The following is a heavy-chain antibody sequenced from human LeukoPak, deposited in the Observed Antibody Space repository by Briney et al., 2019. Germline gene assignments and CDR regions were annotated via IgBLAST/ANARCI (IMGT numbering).Heavy chain of an antibody. CDR1: GGSISSSSYY. Sequence: KSSETLSLTCTVSGGSISSSSYYWGWIRQPPGKGLEWIGSIYYSGSTYYNPSLKSRVTISVDTSKNQFSLKLSSVTAADTAVYYCASNFGDTVTSEFDYWGQGTLVTVSS. CDR3: ASNFGDTVTSEFDY. V-gene: IGHV4-39*01. D-gene: IGHD4-17*01. CDR2: IYYSGST. J-gene: IGHJ4*02.